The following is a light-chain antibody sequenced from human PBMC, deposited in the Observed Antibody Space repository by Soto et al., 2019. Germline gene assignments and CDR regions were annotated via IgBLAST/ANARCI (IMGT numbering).Light chain of an antibody. CDR1: QSVSSSY. Sequence: EIVLTQSPGTLSLSPGERATLSCRASQSVSSSYLAWYQQKPGQAPRLLIYGASSRATGIPDRFSGSGSGTDFTLTISRLEPEDFAVYYCQQRSDWPPGTFGGGTKVDI. J-gene: IGKJ4*01. V-gene: IGKV3D-20*02. CDR3: QQRSDWPPGT. CDR2: GAS.